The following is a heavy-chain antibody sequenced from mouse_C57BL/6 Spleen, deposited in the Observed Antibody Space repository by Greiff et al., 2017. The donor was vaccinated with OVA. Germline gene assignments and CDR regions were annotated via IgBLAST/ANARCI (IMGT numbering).Heavy chain of an antibody. J-gene: IGHJ3*01. V-gene: IGHV1-4*01. CDR2: INPSSGYT. Sequence: VKLLESGAELARPGASVKMSCKASGYTFTSYSMHWVKQRPGQGLEWIGYINPSSGYTKYNQKFKDKATLTADKSSSTAYMQLSSLTSEDSAVYYCANYYGSSYDRPWFAYWGQGTLVTVSA. CDR1: GYTFTSYS. D-gene: IGHD1-1*01. CDR3: ANYYGSSYDRPWFAY.